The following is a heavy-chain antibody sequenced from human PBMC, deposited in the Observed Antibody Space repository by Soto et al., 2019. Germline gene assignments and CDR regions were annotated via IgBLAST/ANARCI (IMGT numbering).Heavy chain of an antibody. J-gene: IGHJ3*01. CDR1: GVSVSSDS. CDR3: VKWNAFEL. V-gene: IGHV4-59*02. Sequence: QVLLQESGPGLVKPSETLSLTCSVSGVSVSSDSWIWVRQPPGKGLEWIGTFYSSNDMRYNPSLKSRLTMSIDTSRNQFSLKVTSMTAADTAVYYCVKWNAFELWGRGTVVTVSS. CDR2: FYSSNDM. D-gene: IGHD1-26*01.